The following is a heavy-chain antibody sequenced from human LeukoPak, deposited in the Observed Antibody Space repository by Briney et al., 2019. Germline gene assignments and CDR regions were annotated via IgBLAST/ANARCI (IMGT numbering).Heavy chain of an antibody. CDR3: ARATVVAAYFDY. CDR2: IHYSGST. J-gene: IGHJ4*02. CDR1: GGSISSYY. D-gene: IGHD2-15*01. V-gene: IGHV4-59*01. Sequence: SETLSLTCTVSGGSISSYYWSWIRQPPGKGLEWIGYIHYSGSTNYNPSLKSRVTISVDTSKDQFSLKLTSVTAAVTAVYYCARATVVAAYFDYWGQGTLVTVSS.